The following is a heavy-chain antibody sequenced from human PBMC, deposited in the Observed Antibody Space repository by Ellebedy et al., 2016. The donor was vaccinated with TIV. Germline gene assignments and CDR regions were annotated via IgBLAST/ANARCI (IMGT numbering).Heavy chain of an antibody. D-gene: IGHD6-13*01. V-gene: IGHV3-74*01. CDR3: ARGPPIAARTSWFDP. CDR1: GFAFSHYW. CDR2: LSSDAKVA. J-gene: IGHJ5*02. Sequence: GGSLRLXCAASGFAFSHYWIHWVRQAPGKGLLWVARLSSDAKVAGYADFVKGRFTISRDNAKNSLYLQMNSLRAEDTAVYYCARGPPIAARTSWFDPWGQGTLVTVSS.